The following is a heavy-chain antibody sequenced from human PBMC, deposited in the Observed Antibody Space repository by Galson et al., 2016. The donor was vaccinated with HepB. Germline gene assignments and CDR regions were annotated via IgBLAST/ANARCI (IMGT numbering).Heavy chain of an antibody. CDR3: VRDNWGLDY. V-gene: IGHV3-72*01. Sequence: SLRLSCAASGFSFRDYYMDWVRQAPGKGLEWVGRIRNKAGTYSTDYAASVKGRVTISRDDSQNSLYLQMNSLKSDDTAVYYCVRDNWGLDYWGQGALVTVSS. CDR2: IRNKAGTYST. D-gene: IGHD7-27*01. CDR1: GFSFRDYY. J-gene: IGHJ4*02.